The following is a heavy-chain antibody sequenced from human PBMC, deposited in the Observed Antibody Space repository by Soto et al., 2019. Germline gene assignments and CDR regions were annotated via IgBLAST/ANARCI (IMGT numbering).Heavy chain of an antibody. CDR2: IYYSGST. J-gene: IGHJ5*02. CDR3: ARVSTPEFYSSCYSSYNWFDP. Sequence: PSETLSLTCTVSGGSVSSGSYYWSWIRQPPGKGLEWIGYIYYSGSTNYNPSLKSRVTISVDTSKNQFSLKLSSVTAADTAVYYCARVSTPEFYSSCYSSYNWFDPWGQGTLVTVSS. D-gene: IGHD3-22*01. V-gene: IGHV4-61*01. CDR1: GGSVSSGSYY.